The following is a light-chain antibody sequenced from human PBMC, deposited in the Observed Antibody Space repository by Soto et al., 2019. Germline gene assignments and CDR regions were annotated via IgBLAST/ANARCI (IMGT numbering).Light chain of an antibody. CDR1: QSVNSN. CDR2: GAS. J-gene: IGKJ5*01. Sequence: SPGKLYESPGEIATLSCRASQSVNSNLAWYQQKRGQAPRVLIFGASIRATGVPARFSGSGSGTDFTLTISSLEPEDFAVYYCQQRSKWPITVGQGTRLDIK. CDR3: QQRSKWPIT. V-gene: IGKV3-11*01.